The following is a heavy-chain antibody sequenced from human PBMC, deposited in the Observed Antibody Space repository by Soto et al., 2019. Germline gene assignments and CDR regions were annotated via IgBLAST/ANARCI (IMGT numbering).Heavy chain of an antibody. CDR2: IYYSGST. CDR3: ASGPGSGPINWFDP. CDR1: GGSISSSSYY. Sequence: SETLSLTCTVSGGSISSSSYYWGWIRQPPGKGLEWIGSIYYSGSTYYNPSLKSRVTISVDTSKNQFSLKLSSVTAADTAVYYCASGPGSGPINWFDPWGQGTLVTVSS. V-gene: IGHV4-39*01. J-gene: IGHJ5*02. D-gene: IGHD3-3*01.